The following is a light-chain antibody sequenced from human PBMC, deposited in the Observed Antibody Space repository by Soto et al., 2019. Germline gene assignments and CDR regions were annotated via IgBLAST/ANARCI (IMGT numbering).Light chain of an antibody. CDR3: QKYSSLPFT. CDR2: GPS. J-gene: IGKJ3*01. Sequence: DIQMTQSPSSLSASVGDTVTITCRASQDISNYLAWFQQKPGEAPKLVIYGPSTLESGVPSRFSGGKSGTDFSLTISGLKPEDVAIYYCQKYSSLPFTFGPGTKVEIQ. V-gene: IGKV1-27*01. CDR1: QDISNY.